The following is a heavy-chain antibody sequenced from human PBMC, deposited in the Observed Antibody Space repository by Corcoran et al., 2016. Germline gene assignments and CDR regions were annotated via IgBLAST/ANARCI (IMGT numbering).Heavy chain of an antibody. Sequence: QVQLVQSGAEVKKPGASVKVSCKASGYTFTGYYMHLVRPAPGQGLEWMGWINPNSGGTNYAQKFQGRVTMTRDTSIGTAYMELNRQRSDDTAGYYGARDPLNYSNYVNWCDPWGQGTLVTGSA. D-gene: IGHD4-4*01. CDR1: GYTFTGYY. J-gene: IGHJ5*02. V-gene: IGHV1-2*02. CDR3: ARDPLNYSNYVNWCDP. CDR2: INPNSGGT.